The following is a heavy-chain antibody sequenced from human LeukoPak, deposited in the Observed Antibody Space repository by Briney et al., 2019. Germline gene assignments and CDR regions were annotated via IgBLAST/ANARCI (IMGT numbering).Heavy chain of an antibody. D-gene: IGHD2-21*02. Sequence: GGSLRLSCAASGFTFSSYAMSWVRQAPGKGLEWVSAISGSGGSTYYADSVKGRFTISRDNSKNTVYLQMNTLRAEDTTVYYCVKASTCGGDCYFFDYWGQGTLVTVSS. CDR2: ISGSGGST. CDR3: VKASTCGGDCYFFDY. V-gene: IGHV3-23*01. CDR1: GFTFSSYA. J-gene: IGHJ4*02.